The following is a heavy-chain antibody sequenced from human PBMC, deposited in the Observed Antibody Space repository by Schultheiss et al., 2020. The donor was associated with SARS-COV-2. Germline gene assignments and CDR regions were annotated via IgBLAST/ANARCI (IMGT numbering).Heavy chain of an antibody. V-gene: IGHV3-21*01. Sequence: GSLRLSCAASGFTFSSYRMNWVRQAPGKGLEWVSSVSSRSRHISYSDSVKGRFTISRDNAKNSLYLQMNSLGAEDTAVYYCARDLDNSAGYRYYYSGMDVWGQGTTVTVSS. CDR1: GFTFSSYR. J-gene: IGHJ6*02. D-gene: IGHD1-1*01. CDR2: VSSRSRHI. CDR3: ARDLDNSAGYRYYYSGMDV.